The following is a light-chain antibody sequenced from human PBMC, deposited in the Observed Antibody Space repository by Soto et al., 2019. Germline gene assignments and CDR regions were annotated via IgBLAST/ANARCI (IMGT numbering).Light chain of an antibody. CDR1: QGISNY. Sequence: DIQLTQSPSFLSASVGDRVTFTCRASQGISNYLAWYQQKPGKAPKLLIYAASTLQSGVPSRFSGSGSGTEFTLTISSLQPEDFATYFCQQPRHTFGQGTKLEIK. J-gene: IGKJ2*01. V-gene: IGKV1-9*01. CDR3: QQPRHT. CDR2: AAS.